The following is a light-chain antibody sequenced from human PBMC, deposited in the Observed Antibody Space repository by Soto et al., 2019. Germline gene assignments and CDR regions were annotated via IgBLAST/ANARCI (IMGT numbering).Light chain of an antibody. J-gene: IGKJ1*01. Sequence: EIVMTQSPATLSASPGERVTLSCRVSQSVSGNLAWYQQKPGQAPRLLIYGAVTRATGIPARFSGRGSGTVCTLTITRLQSEDFAVYFCQQYNGWLWTFGQGTKVEI. CDR1: QSVSGN. CDR2: GAV. CDR3: QQYNGWLWT. V-gene: IGKV3D-15*01.